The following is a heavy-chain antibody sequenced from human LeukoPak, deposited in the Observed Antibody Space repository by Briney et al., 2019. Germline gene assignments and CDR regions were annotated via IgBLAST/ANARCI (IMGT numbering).Heavy chain of an antibody. Sequence: GGSLRLSCAASGFSFDDYAMHWVRHAPGKGLEWVSGISWNSGSKGYADSVKGRFTISRDNAKNSLYLQMNSLRVEDMALYYCAKGGSSGWYSETWFDPWGQGTLVTVSS. V-gene: IGHV3-9*03. CDR1: GFSFDDYA. CDR3: AKGGSSGWYSETWFDP. CDR2: ISWNSGSK. D-gene: IGHD6-19*01. J-gene: IGHJ5*02.